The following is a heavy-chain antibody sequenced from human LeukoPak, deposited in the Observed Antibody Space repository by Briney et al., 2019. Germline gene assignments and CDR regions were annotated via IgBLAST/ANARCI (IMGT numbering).Heavy chain of an antibody. CDR3: ARVGVGTTVTFDY. D-gene: IGHD4-11*01. CDR2: INHSGST. CDR1: GGSFSGYY. J-gene: IGHJ4*02. V-gene: IGHV4-34*09. Sequence: SETLSLTCAVYGGSFSGYYWSWIRQPPGKGLEWIGEINHSGSTNYNPSLKSRVTISVDTSKNQFSLKLSSVTAADTAVYYCARVGVGTTVTFDYWGQGTLVTVSS.